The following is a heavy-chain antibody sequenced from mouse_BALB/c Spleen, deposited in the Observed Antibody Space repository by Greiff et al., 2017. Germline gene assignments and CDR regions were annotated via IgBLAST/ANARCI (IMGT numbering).Heavy chain of an antibody. J-gene: IGHJ3*01. CDR3: ARSDGFPAPWFAY. Sequence: VQLQQSGAELVRPGALVKLSCKASGFNIKDYYMHWVKQRPEQGLEWIGWIDPENGNTIYDTKFQGKASITADTSSNTAYLQLSSLTSEDTAVYYCARSDGFPAPWFAYWGQGTLVTVSA. V-gene: IGHV14-1*02. CDR2: IDPENGNT. CDR1: GFNIKDYY. D-gene: IGHD1-2*01.